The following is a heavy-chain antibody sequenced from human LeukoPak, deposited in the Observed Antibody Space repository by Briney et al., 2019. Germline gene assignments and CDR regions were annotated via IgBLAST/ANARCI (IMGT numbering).Heavy chain of an antibody. CDR1: GGSISSGGYY. CDR3: AIGGSGHTRANWFDP. D-gene: IGHD6-19*01. V-gene: IGHV4-30-2*01. Sequence: SETLSLTCTVSGGSISSGGYYWSWIRQPPGKGLEWIGYIYHSGSTYYNPSLKSRVTISVDTSKNQFSLKLSSVTAADTAVYYCAIGGSGHTRANWFDPWGQGTLVTVSS. J-gene: IGHJ5*02. CDR2: IYHSGST.